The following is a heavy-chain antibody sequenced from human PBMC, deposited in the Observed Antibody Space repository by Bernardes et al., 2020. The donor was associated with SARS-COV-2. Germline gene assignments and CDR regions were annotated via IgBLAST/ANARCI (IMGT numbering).Heavy chain of an antibody. CDR1: GFTFSSNG. CDR2: ISSDGSNK. V-gene: IGHV3-30*18. J-gene: IGHJ1*01. CDR3: AKGFGELFWCFQR. D-gene: IGHD3-10*01. Sequence: GESLSLSCAASGFTFSSNGMHRVREAPGKGLEWVVVISSDGSNKYYADSVKGRFTISRDNSKNTLYLQMNSLRAEDTAVYYCAKGFGELFWCFQRWGQGTVVTVSS.